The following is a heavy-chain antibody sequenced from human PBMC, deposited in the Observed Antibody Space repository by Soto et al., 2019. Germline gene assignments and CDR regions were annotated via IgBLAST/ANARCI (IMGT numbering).Heavy chain of an antibody. D-gene: IGHD3-10*01. CDR1: GFVFSDYY. J-gene: IGHJ6*03. CDR3: ARDRGATMVRGVMDYFMDV. Sequence: QVQLVEPARGLVKPGGSLRLSCAASGFVFSDYYMSWFRQAPGRGLEWVSYISNTAYTIYYADSVKGRFTISRDNARNSLYLQMNSLRAEDTAVYYCARDRGATMVRGVMDYFMDVWGNGTTVTVSS. V-gene: IGHV3-11*01. CDR2: ISNTAYTI.